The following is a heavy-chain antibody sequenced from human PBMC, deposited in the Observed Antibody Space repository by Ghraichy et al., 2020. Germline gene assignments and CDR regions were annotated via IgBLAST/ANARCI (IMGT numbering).Heavy chain of an antibody. CDR1: GYTLTELS. CDR3: ATDLWDSGSYSPNEMRD. J-gene: IGHJ4*02. CDR2: FDPEDGET. V-gene: IGHV1-24*01. Sequence: ASVKVSCKVSGYTLTELSMHWVQQAPGKGLEWMGGFDPEDGETIYAQKFQGRVTMTEDTSTDTAYMELSSLRSEDTAVYYCATDLWDSGSYSPNEMRDWGQGTLVTVSS. D-gene: IGHD1-26*01.